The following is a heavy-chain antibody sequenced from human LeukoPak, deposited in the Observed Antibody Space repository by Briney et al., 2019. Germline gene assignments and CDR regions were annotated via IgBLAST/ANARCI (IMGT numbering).Heavy chain of an antibody. CDR1: GGSISSYY. Sequence: PSETLSLTCTVSGGSISSYYWSWIRQPPGKGLEWIAYIYYSGSTNYNPSLKSRVTISVDTSKNQFSLKLSSVTAADTAVYYCALYSSSWYVLTHWGQGTLVTVSS. D-gene: IGHD6-13*01. CDR3: ALYSSSWYVLTH. CDR2: IYYSGST. J-gene: IGHJ4*02. V-gene: IGHV4-59*08.